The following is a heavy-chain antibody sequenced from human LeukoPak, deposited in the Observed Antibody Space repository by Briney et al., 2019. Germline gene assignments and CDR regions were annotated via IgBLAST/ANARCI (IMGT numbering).Heavy chain of an antibody. CDR3: AKGGYSYDSSGHNYFDY. V-gene: IGHV3-53*05. CDR1: GFTVSSNY. J-gene: IGHJ4*02. CDR2: IYSGGST. D-gene: IGHD3-22*01. Sequence: GGSLRLSCAASGFTVSSNYMSWVRQAPGKGLEWVSVIYSGGSTYYADSVKGRFTISRDNSRNTLYLQMNSLRAEDTAVYYYAKGGYSYDSSGHNYFDYWGQGTLVTVSS.